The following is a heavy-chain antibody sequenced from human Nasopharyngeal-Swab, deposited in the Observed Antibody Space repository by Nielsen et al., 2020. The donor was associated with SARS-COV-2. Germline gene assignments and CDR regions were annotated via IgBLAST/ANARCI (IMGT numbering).Heavy chain of an antibody. D-gene: IGHD6-6*01. CDR3: ARDRYSSSSAFDY. J-gene: IGHJ4*02. Sequence: WVRQAPGQGLEWMGWISAYNGNTNYAQKLQGRVTMTTDTSTSTAYMELRSLRSDDTAVYYCARDRYSSSSAFDYWGQGTLVTVSS. CDR2: ISAYNGNT. V-gene: IGHV1-18*01.